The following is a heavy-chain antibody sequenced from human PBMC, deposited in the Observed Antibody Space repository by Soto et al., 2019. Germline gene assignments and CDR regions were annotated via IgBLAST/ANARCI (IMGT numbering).Heavy chain of an antibody. J-gene: IGHJ3*02. CDR3: QGVYDYCVSSGYDKWGAVDI. V-gene: IGHV3-21*01. CDR2: ISSSSSYI. CDR1: GFTFSSYS. D-gene: IGHD3-22*01. Sequence: EVQLVESGGGLVKPGGSLRLSCAASGFTFSSYSMNWVRQAPGKGLERVSSISSSSSYIYYADSGQGRFTISRDNSKNSLLLHRNSLRAAASDVNYFQGVYDYCVSSGYDKWGAVDIWGRSTVVTV.